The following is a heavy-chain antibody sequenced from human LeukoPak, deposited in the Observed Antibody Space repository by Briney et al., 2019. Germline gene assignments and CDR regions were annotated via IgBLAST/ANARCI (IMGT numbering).Heavy chain of an antibody. CDR3: ARDVSGSYGWLDP. CDR1: GYTFTSYY. J-gene: IGHJ5*02. CDR2: IYPSGGST. V-gene: IGHV1-46*01. D-gene: IGHD1-26*01. Sequence: ASVKVSCKASGYTFTSYYMHWVRQAPGQGLEWMGIIYPSGGSTTYAQKFQGRVTMTRDMSTSTVYMELSSLRSEDTAVYYCARDVSGSYGWLDPWGQGTQVTVSS.